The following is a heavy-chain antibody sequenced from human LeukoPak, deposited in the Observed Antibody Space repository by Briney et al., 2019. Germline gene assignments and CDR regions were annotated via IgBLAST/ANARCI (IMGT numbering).Heavy chain of an antibody. Sequence: PSETLSLTCTVSGGSISSYYWSWIRQPPGEGLEWIGYIYYSGSTNYNPSLKSRVTISVDTSKNQFSLKLSSVTAADTAVYYCARSMVRGVRDWFDPWGQGTLVTVSS. J-gene: IGHJ5*02. CDR2: IYYSGST. CDR3: ARSMVRGVRDWFDP. CDR1: GGSISSYY. D-gene: IGHD3-10*01. V-gene: IGHV4-59*01.